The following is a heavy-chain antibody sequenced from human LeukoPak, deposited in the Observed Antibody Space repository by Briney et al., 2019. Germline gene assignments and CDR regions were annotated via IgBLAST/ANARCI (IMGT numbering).Heavy chain of an antibody. D-gene: IGHD3-22*01. CDR3: ARVLPYYYDSRVDAFDI. Sequence: HSETLSLTCTVSGGSISNYYWSWIRQPAGKGLEWIGYIYTSGSTNYNPSLKSRVTISVDTSRNHFSLKLSSVTAADTAVYYCARVLPYYYDSRVDAFDIWGQGTMVTVSS. J-gene: IGHJ3*02. V-gene: IGHV4-4*09. CDR1: GGSISNYY. CDR2: IYTSGST.